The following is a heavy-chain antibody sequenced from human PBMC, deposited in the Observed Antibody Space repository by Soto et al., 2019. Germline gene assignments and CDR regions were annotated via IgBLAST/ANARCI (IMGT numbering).Heavy chain of an antibody. CDR3: ARDWKRITIFGVATRAFDI. CDR1: GFTFSSYS. Sequence: GGSLRLSCAASGFTFSSYSMNWVRQAPGKGLEWVSYISSSSSTIYYADSVKGRFTISRDEAKNSLYLQMNSLRAEDTAVYYCARDWKRITIFGVATRAFDIWGQGTMVTVSS. J-gene: IGHJ3*02. D-gene: IGHD3-3*01. V-gene: IGHV3-48*01. CDR2: ISSSSSTI.